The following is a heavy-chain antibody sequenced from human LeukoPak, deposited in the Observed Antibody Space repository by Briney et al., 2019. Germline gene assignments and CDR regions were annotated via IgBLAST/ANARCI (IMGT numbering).Heavy chain of an antibody. V-gene: IGHV1-18*01. CDR2: ISAYNGNT. Sequence: ASVTVSCKASGYTFTSYGISWGRPTPEQRLEWRGWISAYNGNTNYAQKLQGRVTMTTDTSTSTAYMELRSMSSDDTAVYYCARCGSDYYDCSGYYYYFDYWGQGTLVTVSS. J-gene: IGHJ4*02. CDR3: ARCGSDYYDCSGYYYYFDY. CDR1: GYTFTSYG. D-gene: IGHD3-22*01.